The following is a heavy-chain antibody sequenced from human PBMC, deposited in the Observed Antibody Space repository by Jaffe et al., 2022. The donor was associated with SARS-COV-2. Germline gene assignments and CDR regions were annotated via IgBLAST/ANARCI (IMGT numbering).Heavy chain of an antibody. J-gene: IGHJ4*02. CDR1: GFTFDDHP. Sequence: DVQLVESGGDLVKPGRSLRLSCATSGFTFDDHPICWFRQAPGKGLEWVGFIRRQASGGTTEYAASVRGRFIISRDDSQSVAYLQLNSLEAEDTAVYFCSRGLGWTLVAVFDYWGQGTLVTVTS. CDR2: IRRQASGGTT. CDR3: SRGLGWTLVAVFDY. V-gene: IGHV3-49*05. D-gene: IGHD3-22*01.